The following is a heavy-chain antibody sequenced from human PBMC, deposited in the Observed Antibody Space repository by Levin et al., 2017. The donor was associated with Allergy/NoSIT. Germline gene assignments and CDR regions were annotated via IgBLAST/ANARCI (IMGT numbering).Heavy chain of an antibody. Sequence: SVKVSCKASGFTFTSSAMQWVRQARGQRLEWIGWIVVGSGNTNYAQKFQERVTITRDMSTSTAYMELSSLRSEDTAVYYCAADPWYYYDSSGYYPPIGYWGQGTLVTVSS. CDR3: AADPWYYYDSSGYYPPIGY. CDR2: IVVGSGNT. J-gene: IGHJ4*02. D-gene: IGHD3-22*01. CDR1: GFTFTSSA. V-gene: IGHV1-58*02.